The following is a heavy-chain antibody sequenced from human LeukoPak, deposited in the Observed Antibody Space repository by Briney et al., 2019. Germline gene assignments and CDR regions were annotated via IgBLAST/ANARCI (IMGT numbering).Heavy chain of an antibody. V-gene: IGHV1-8*01. Sequence: GASGKVSCKASGYTFTSYDINWVRQATGQGIEWMGWMNPNSGNTGYAQKFQGRVTMTRNTSISTAYMELSSLRSEDTAVYYCARVSRGYSSGWYISNYYYYYMDVRGKGTTVTVSS. CDR2: MNPNSGNT. CDR3: ARVSRGYSSGWYISNYYYYYMDV. D-gene: IGHD6-19*01. CDR1: GYTFTSYD. J-gene: IGHJ6*03.